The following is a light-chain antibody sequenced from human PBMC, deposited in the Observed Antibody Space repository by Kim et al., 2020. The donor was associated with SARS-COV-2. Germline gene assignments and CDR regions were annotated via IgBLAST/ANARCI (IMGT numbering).Light chain of an antibody. CDR1: QSISSY. CDR3: QQNYSPPYT. CDR2: AAS. J-gene: IGKJ2*01. V-gene: IGKV1-39*01. Sequence: DIQMTQSPSSLSASVGDRVTITCRASQSISSYLNWYQQKPGKAPKLLIYAASSLQSGVPSRFSGSGSGTDFTLTISSLQPXDFAAYYCQQNYSPPYTFGQGTKLEI.